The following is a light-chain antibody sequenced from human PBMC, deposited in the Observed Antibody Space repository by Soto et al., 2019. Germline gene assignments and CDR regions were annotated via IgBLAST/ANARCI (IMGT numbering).Light chain of an antibody. Sequence: EIVMTQSPATLSVSPGERATLSCRASQSVSSNLSWYQQKPGQAPRLLIYGASTRPTGIPARFSGSGSVTEFTLTISGLQSEDFAVYYCQQYNNWPPLTFGGGTKVEIK. V-gene: IGKV3-15*01. CDR2: GAS. J-gene: IGKJ4*01. CDR3: QQYNNWPPLT. CDR1: QSVSSN.